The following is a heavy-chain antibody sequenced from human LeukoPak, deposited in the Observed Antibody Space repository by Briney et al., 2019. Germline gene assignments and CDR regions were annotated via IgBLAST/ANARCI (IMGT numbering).Heavy chain of an antibody. CDR2: INHSGST. J-gene: IGHJ6*02. CDR3: ARGHSSSPLSGMDV. CDR1: GGSFSGYY. D-gene: IGHD6-13*01. Sequence: SETLSLTCAVYGGSFSGYYWSWIRQPPGKGLEWIGEINHSGSTNYNPPLKSRVTISVDTSKNQFSLKLSSVTAADTAVYYCARGHSSSPLSGMDVWGQGTTVTVSS. V-gene: IGHV4-34*01.